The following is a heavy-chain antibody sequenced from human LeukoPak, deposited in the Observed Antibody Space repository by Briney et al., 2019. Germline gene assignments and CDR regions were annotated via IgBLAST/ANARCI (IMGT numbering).Heavy chain of an antibody. Sequence: PSETLSLTCTVSGGSISSSSYYWGWIRQPPGKGLEWIGSIYYSGSTYYNPSLKSRVTISVDTSKNQFSLKLSSVTAADTAVYYCARPSSVAGPPWGYFQHWGQGTLVTVSS. D-gene: IGHD6-19*01. J-gene: IGHJ1*01. V-gene: IGHV4-39*07. CDR2: IYYSGST. CDR3: ARPSSVAGPPWGYFQH. CDR1: GGSISSSSYY.